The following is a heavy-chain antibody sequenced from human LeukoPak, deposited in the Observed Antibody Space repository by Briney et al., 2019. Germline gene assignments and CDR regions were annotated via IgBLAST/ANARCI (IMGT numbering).Heavy chain of an antibody. J-gene: IGHJ5*01. Sequence: GGSLRLSCAASGFTFDDYAMHWVRQAPGKGLEWVSLISGDGGSTYYADSVKGRFTISRDNSKNPLYLQMNSLRTEDTALYYCAKDIDYGDYGSCFDFWGQGTLVTVSS. CDR3: AKDIDYGDYGSCFDF. CDR2: ISGDGGST. CDR1: GFTFDDYA. V-gene: IGHV3-43*02. D-gene: IGHD4-17*01.